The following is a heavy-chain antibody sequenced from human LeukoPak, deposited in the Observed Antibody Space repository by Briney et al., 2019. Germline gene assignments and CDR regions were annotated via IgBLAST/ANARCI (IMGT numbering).Heavy chain of an antibody. V-gene: IGHV3-21*01. CDR2: ISSSSYI. J-gene: IGHJ5*02. Sequence: PGGSLRLSCAAPGFTFSSYSMNWVRQAPGKGLEWVSSISSSSYIYYADSVKGRFTISRDNAKNSLYLQMNSLRAEDTAVYYCARDDYGDYVSGWFDPWGQGTLVTVSS. D-gene: IGHD4-17*01. CDR1: GFTFSSYS. CDR3: ARDDYGDYVSGWFDP.